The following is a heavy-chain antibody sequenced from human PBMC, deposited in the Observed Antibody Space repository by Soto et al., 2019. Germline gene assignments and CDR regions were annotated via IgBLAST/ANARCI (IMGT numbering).Heavy chain of an antibody. Sequence: ASVKVSCKASGYTFTSYAMHWVRQAPGQRLEWMGWINAGNGNTKYSQKFQGRVTITRDTSAGTAYMELSSLRSEDTAVYYCARAGGGYCSGGSCYYYYGMDVWGQGTTVTVSS. CDR3: ARAGGGYCSGGSCYYYYGMDV. J-gene: IGHJ6*02. CDR2: INAGNGNT. V-gene: IGHV1-3*01. CDR1: GYTFTSYA. D-gene: IGHD2-15*01.